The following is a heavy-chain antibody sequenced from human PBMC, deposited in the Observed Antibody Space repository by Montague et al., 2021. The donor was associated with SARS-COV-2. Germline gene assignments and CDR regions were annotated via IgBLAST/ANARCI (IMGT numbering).Heavy chain of an antibody. D-gene: IGHD3-10*01. V-gene: IGHV3-30*18. CDR3: AKNRDIFWFGEGRDSMDV. CDR2: ISYDGSIK. CDR1: GFTFNNFA. Sequence: SLRLSCAASGFTFNNFAMHWVRQAPGKELEWVAVISYDGSIKYYADSLRGRFTISRDSSQKTLYLQMNSLSGEDTTVYYCAKNRDIFWFGEGRDSMDVWGQGTTVIVSS. J-gene: IGHJ6*02.